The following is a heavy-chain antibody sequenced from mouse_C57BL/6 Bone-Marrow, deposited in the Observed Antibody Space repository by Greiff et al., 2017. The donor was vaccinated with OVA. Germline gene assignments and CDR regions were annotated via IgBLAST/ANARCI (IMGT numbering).Heavy chain of an antibody. Sequence: DVHLVESGGDLVKPGGSLKLSCAASGFTFSSYGMSWVRQTPDKRLEWVATISSGGSYTYYPDSVKGRFTISRDNAKNTLYLQMSSLKSEDTAMYYCARHTGTPFDYWGQGTTLTVSS. CDR2: ISSGGSYT. CDR3: ARHTGTPFDY. J-gene: IGHJ2*01. D-gene: IGHD4-1*01. V-gene: IGHV5-6*01. CDR1: GFTFSSYG.